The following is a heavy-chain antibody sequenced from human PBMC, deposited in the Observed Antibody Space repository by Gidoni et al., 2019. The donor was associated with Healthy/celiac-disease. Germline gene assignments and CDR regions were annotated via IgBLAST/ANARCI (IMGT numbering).Heavy chain of an antibody. D-gene: IGHD5-18*01. CDR2: INHSGST. CDR1: GGSFSGYY. Sequence: QVQLQQWGAGLLKPSETLSLTCAVYGGSFSGYYWSWIRQFPGKGLEWIGEINHSGSTNYNPSLKSRVTISVDTSKNQFSLKLSSVTAADTAVYYCARGTPLDTAMVHDAFDIWGQGTMVTVSS. CDR3: ARGTPLDTAMVHDAFDI. V-gene: IGHV4-34*01. J-gene: IGHJ3*02.